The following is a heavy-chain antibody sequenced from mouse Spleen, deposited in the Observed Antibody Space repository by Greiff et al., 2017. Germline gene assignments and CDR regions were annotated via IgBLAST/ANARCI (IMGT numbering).Heavy chain of an antibody. CDR3: TRDYDGPSYYYAMDY. D-gene: IGHD2-4*01. V-gene: IGHV1-15*01. Sequence: QVQLQQSGAELVRPGASVTLSCKASGYTFTDYEIHWVKQTPVHGLEWIGAIDPETGGTAYSQKFRGKAILTADKSSNTAYMELHSLPSEDSAVYSCTRDYDGPSYYYAMDYWGQGTSVTVSS. J-gene: IGHJ4*01. CDR1: GYTFTDYE. CDR2: IDPETGGT.